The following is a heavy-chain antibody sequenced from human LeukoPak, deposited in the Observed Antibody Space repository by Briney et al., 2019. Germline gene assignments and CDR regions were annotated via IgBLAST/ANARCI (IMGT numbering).Heavy chain of an antibody. Sequence: PGGSLRLSCAASGFTFSGYEMNWVRQAPGKGLEWVSYISSTGSTMYYSDSVKGRFTISRDSAKNSLYLQMNSLRAEDTAVYYCVRVDRRGSAWSDFDYWGQGTLVTVSS. CDR2: ISSTGSTM. J-gene: IGHJ4*02. V-gene: IGHV3-48*03. CDR1: GFTFSGYE. CDR3: VRVDRRGSAWSDFDY. D-gene: IGHD6-19*01.